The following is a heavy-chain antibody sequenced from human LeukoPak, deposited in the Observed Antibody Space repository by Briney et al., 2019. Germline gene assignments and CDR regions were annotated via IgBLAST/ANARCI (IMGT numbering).Heavy chain of an antibody. D-gene: IGHD6-19*01. J-gene: IGHJ5*02. CDR1: GVSISSSSFY. V-gene: IGHV4-39*01. CDR3: ATYYSGQGWFDP. CDR2: VYNSGST. Sequence: SETLSLTCTVSGVSISSSSFYWGWIRQPPGKGLEWIGSVYNSGSTDYNPSLKSRVTISVGTSQTQFSLKLSSMTAADTAVYYCATYYSGQGWFDPWGQGTLVTVSS.